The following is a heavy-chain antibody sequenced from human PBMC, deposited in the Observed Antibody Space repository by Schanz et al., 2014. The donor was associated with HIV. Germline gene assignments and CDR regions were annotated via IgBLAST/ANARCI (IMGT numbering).Heavy chain of an antibody. J-gene: IGHJ2*01. Sequence: QVQLVQSGAEVKKPGSSVKVSCKASGGTFSSYAISWVRQAPGQGLEWMGGMIPSFRLRTYAQKFQGRVTIAADESASTAYMELNSLRSDDTAVYYCARTSGWSNRAWWYFDLWGRGTLVTVSS. CDR2: MIPSFRLR. D-gene: IGHD6-19*01. V-gene: IGHV1-69*01. CDR1: GGTFSSYA. CDR3: ARTSGWSNRAWWYFDL.